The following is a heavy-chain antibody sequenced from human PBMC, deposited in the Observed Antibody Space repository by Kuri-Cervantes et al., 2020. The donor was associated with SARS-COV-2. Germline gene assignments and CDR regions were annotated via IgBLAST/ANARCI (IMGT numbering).Heavy chain of an antibody. CDR3: AHRQPTETLPWFGEFEKGFDY. CDR2: IYWNDDN. V-gene: IGHV2-5*01. Sequence: SGLTLVKPTKTLTLTCTFPGFPPTTSGVGVGWTRQPPGKALEWLALIYWNDDNPYSPSLKRRLPITKDTSKTQVVFKMTNMDPVDTATYDYAHRQPTETLPWFGEFEKGFDYWGQGTLVTVSS. J-gene: IGHJ4*02. CDR1: GFPPTTSGVG. D-gene: IGHD3-10*01.